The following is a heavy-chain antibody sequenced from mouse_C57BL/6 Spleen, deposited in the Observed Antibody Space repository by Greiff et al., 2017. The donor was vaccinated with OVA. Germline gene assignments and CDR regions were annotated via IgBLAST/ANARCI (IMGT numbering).Heavy chain of an antibody. CDR3: ARGVERAMDD. CDR1: GFTFSSYG. V-gene: IGHV5-6*01. D-gene: IGHD1-1*02. CDR2: ISSGGSYT. J-gene: IGHJ4*01. Sequence: EVKVVESGGDLVKPGGSLKLSCAASGFTFSSYGMSWVRQTPDKRLEWVATISSGGSYTSYPDSVKGRFTISRDNAKNTLYLQMSSLKSEDTAMYYCARGVERAMDDWGQGTSVTVSS.